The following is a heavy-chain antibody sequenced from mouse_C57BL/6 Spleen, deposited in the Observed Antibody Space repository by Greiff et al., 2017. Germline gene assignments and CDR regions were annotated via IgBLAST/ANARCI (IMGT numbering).Heavy chain of an antibody. CDR3: ARTLYGNYDYYAMDY. Sequence: VQLQQSGAELVKPGASVKISCKASGYAFSSYWMNWVKQRPGKGLEWIGQIYPGVGDTNYNGKFKGKATLTADKSSSTAYMQLSCLTSEDSAVYFCARTLYGNYDYYAMDYWGQGTSVTVSS. CDR2: IYPGVGDT. J-gene: IGHJ4*01. D-gene: IGHD2-1*01. CDR1: GYAFSSYW. V-gene: IGHV1-80*01.